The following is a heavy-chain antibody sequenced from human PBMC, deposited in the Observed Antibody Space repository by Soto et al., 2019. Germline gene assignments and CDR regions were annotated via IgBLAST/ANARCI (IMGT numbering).Heavy chain of an antibody. Sequence: PGESLKISCQGSGYTFSNYWIVWVRQMPGKGLEWMGIIYPADSDARYSPSFQGQVTISADKSISTAYLQWSSLKASDTAMYYCAIYSTNCYKGVMDVWGQGTTVPVSS. D-gene: IGHD2-15*01. V-gene: IGHV5-51*01. CDR1: GYTFSNYW. J-gene: IGHJ6*02. CDR3: AIYSTNCYKGVMDV. CDR2: IYPADSDA.